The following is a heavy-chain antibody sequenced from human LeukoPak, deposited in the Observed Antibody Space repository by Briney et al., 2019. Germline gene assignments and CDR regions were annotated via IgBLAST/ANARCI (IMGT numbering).Heavy chain of an antibody. D-gene: IGHD1-26*01. CDR1: GFTFSSYS. Sequence: GSLRLSCAASGFTFSSYSMNWVRQAPGKGLEWVSYISSSSSTIYYADSVKGRLTISRDNAKNSLYLQMNSLRAEDTAVYYCARGELRSYYYGMDVWGQGTTVTVSS. J-gene: IGHJ6*02. V-gene: IGHV3-48*01. CDR3: ARGELRSYYYGMDV. CDR2: ISSSSSTI.